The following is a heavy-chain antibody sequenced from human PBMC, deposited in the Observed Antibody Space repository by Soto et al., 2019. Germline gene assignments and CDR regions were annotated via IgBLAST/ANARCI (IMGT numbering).Heavy chain of an antibody. CDR1: GYTFTSYA. D-gene: IGHD6-19*01. V-gene: IGHV1-3*01. CDR3: AREVNIAVAGPWSDP. CDR2: INAGNGNT. Sequence: GASVKVSCKASGYTFTSYAMHWVRQAPGQRLEWMGWINAGNGNTKYSQKFQGRVTITRDTSASTAYMELSSLRSEDTAVYYCAREVNIAVAGPWSDPWGQGTLVTVSS. J-gene: IGHJ5*02.